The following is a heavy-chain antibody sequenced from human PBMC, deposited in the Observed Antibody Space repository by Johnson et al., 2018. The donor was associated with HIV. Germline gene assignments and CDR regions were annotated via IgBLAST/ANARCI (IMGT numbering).Heavy chain of an antibody. CDR1: GFTFSSYA. J-gene: IGHJ3*02. CDR2: ISYDGTNQ. CDR3: AKSTQATIARESGPYGAFDI. D-gene: IGHD3-10*01. Sequence: QVQLVESGGGVVQPGRSLRLSCAASGFTFSSYAMHWVRQVPDKGLEWVAVISYDGTNQYHADSVKGRFTISRDNSKNTLYLQMNSLRAEDTALYYCAKSTQATIARESGPYGAFDIWGQGTMVTVSS. V-gene: IGHV3-30*18.